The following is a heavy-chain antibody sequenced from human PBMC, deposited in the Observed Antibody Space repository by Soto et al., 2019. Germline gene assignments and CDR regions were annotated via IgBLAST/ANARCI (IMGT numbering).Heavy chain of an antibody. CDR2: ISYDGSNK. D-gene: IGHD1-26*01. CDR3: VRERLVGDTPVVYY. V-gene: IGHV3-30-3*01. CDR1: GFTFSSYA. Sequence: GGSLRLSCAASGFTFSSYAMHWVRQAPGKGLEWVAVISYDGSNKYYADSVKGRFTISRDNSKNTLYLQMNSLRAEDTAVYYCVRERLVGDTPVVYYWGQGTLCTVSS. J-gene: IGHJ4*02.